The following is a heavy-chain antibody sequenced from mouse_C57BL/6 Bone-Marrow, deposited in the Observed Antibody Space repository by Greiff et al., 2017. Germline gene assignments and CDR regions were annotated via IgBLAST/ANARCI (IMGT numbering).Heavy chain of an antibody. V-gene: IGHV14-4*01. CDR2: LDPENGDT. CDR3: TSYYYGSSPYYFDY. J-gene: IGHJ2*01. Sequence: VQLQQSGAELVRPGASVKLSCTASGFNIKDDYMHWVKQRPEQGLEWIGWLDPENGDTEYASKFQGKATITADTSSNTAYLQLSSLTSEDTAVYYWTSYYYGSSPYYFDYWGQGTTLTVSS. D-gene: IGHD1-1*01. CDR1: GFNIKDDY.